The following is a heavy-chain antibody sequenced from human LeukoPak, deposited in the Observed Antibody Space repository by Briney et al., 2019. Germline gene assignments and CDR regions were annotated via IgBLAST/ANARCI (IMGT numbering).Heavy chain of an antibody. CDR3: ASPSVDTAMASWDY. CDR2: IYIGGTT. J-gene: IGHJ4*02. V-gene: IGHV3-53*01. Sequence: GGSLRLSCAASGFTVSSNYMSWVRQAPGKGLEWVSVIYIGGTTYYADSVKGRFTIPRDNSKNTLYLQMNSLRAEDTAVYYCASPSVDTAMASWDYWGQGTLVTVSS. CDR1: GFTVSSNY. D-gene: IGHD5-18*01.